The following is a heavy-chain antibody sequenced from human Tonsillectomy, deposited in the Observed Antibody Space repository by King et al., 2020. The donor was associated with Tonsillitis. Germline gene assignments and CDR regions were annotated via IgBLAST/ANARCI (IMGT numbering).Heavy chain of an antibody. V-gene: IGHV3-23*04. CDR1: GFTFSSYA. J-gene: IGHJ3*02. CDR2: ICGSGAST. CDR3: AKCGGDYVKCNDAFDI. Sequence: VPLVESGGGLVQPGGSLRVSCAASGFTFSSYAMCWVRQAPGKGLEWVSSICGSGASTYYADSVKGRFTISRDNSKNTLYLQMNSLRAEDTAVYYCAKCGGDYVKCNDAFDIWGQGTMVTVSS. D-gene: IGHD4-17*01.